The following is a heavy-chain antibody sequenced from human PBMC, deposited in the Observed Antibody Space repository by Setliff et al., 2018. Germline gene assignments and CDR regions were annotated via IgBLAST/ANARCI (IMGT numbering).Heavy chain of an antibody. D-gene: IGHD4-17*01. CDR1: GYSFTNYD. J-gene: IGHJ4*02. CDR3: ARDEREYGDYGCDY. Sequence: ASVKVSCKASGYSFTNYDINWVRQATGQGLEWMGWINPNSGNTDYAQKFQGRVTMTTNTSTSTAYMELSSLRSEDTAVYYCARDEREYGDYGCDYWGQGTLVTVSS. CDR2: INPNSGNT. V-gene: IGHV1-8*02.